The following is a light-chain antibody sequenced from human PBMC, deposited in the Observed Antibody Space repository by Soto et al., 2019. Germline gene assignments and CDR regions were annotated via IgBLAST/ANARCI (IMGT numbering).Light chain of an antibody. Sequence: ALTQPPSASSTPGQTVTISCSGSTSNIGTFYVYWYQHLPGTAPKLLIYLGDQRASGVSDRFSGFKSGTSASLAINGLRSDDEADYYCAAWDDNLNAYVFGSGTKVTVL. CDR3: AAWDDNLNAYV. CDR2: LGD. J-gene: IGLJ1*01. V-gene: IGLV1-47*02. CDR1: TSNIGTFY.